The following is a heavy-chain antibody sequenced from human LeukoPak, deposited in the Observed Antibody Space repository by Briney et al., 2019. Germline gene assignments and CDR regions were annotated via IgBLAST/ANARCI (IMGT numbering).Heavy chain of an antibody. V-gene: IGHV1-69*13. D-gene: IGHD4-11*01. J-gene: IGHJ5*02. CDR1: GYTFTGYY. CDR2: IIPIFGTA. CDR3: ARDRGPGDRYSRSIGFDP. Sequence: GASVKVSCKASGYTFTGYYMHWVRQAPGQGLEWMGGIIPIFGTANYAQKFQGRVTITADESTSTAYMELSSLRSEDTAVYYCARDRGPGDRYSRSIGFDPWGQGTLVTVSS.